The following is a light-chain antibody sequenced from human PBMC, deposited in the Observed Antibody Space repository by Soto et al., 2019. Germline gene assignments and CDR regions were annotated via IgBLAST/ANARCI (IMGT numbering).Light chain of an antibody. CDR1: NIGSNS. J-gene: IGLJ2*01. V-gene: IGLV3-21*04. CDR2: YDS. CDR3: QVWDSSSDHVV. Sequence: SYELTQPPSVSVAPGKTARITCGGNNIGSNSVHWYQQKPSQAPVLVIYYDSDRPSGIPGRFAGSNSGNTATLTISRVEAGDEADYYCQVWDSSSDHVVFGGGTKVTVL.